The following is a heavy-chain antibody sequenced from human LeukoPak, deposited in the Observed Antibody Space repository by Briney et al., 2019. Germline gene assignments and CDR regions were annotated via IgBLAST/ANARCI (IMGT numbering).Heavy chain of an antibody. CDR2: IYYSGST. V-gene: IGHV4-31*03. CDR1: GGSISSGGYY. CDR3: ARYYYDSSGYYLLDY. J-gene: IGHJ4*02. Sequence: TLSLTCTVSGGSISSGGYYWSWIRQHPGKGLEWIGYIYYSGSTYYNPSLKSRVTISVDTSKNQFSLKLSSVTAADTAVYYCARYYYDSSGYYLLDYWGQGTLVTVSS. D-gene: IGHD3-22*01.